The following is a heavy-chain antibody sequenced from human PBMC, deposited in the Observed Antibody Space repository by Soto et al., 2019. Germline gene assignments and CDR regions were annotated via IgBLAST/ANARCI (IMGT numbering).Heavy chain of an antibody. CDR1: GGSISSYY. D-gene: IGHD6-19*01. V-gene: IGHV4-59*01. Sequence: PSETLSLTCTVSGGSISSYYWSWIRQPPGKGLEWIGYIYYSGSTNYNPSLKSRVTISVDTSKNQFSLKLSSVTAADTAVYYCARALAVAGTSWIWFDPWGQGTLVTVSS. CDR3: ARALAVAGTSWIWFDP. J-gene: IGHJ5*02. CDR2: IYYSGST.